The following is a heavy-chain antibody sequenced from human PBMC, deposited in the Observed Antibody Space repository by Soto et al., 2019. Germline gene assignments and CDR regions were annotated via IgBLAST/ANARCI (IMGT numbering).Heavy chain of an antibody. V-gene: IGHV1-3*01. Sequence: ASVKVSCKASGYTSTNYGMHWVRQAPGQRLEWMGWINAGSGNTKYSQKFQGRITITRDTSASTVYMELSSLRSEDTAVYYCARDLASEGYDSSGYPHAFDIWGQGTMVTVSS. J-gene: IGHJ3*02. D-gene: IGHD3-22*01. CDR3: ARDLASEGYDSSGYPHAFDI. CDR1: GYTSTNYG. CDR2: INAGSGNT.